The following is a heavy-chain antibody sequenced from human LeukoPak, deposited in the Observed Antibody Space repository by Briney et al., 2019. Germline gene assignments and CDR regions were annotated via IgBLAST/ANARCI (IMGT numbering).Heavy chain of an antibody. CDR3: ARRLGATQPYFDF. Sequence: PGESLKISCKASGYGFTSYWIGWVRQMPGKGLECMGIIHPGDSETRYSPSFQGQVTISADKSISTAYLQWSGLKASDTAMYYCARRLGATQPYFDFWGQGALVTVSS. D-gene: IGHD1-26*01. CDR1: GYGFTSYW. J-gene: IGHJ4*02. V-gene: IGHV5-51*01. CDR2: IHPGDSET.